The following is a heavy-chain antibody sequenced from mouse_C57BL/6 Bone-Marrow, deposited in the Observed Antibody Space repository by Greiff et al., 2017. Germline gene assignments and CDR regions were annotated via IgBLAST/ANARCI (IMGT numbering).Heavy chain of an antibody. Sequence: VQLKESGPGLVQPSQSLSITCTVSGFSLTSYGVHWVRQPPGKGLEWLGVIWSGGSTDYNAAFISRLSISKDNSKSQVFFKMNSLQADDTAIYYCAKNRGYYGSNYAMDYWGQGTSVTVSS. CDR2: IWSGGST. CDR1: GFSLTSYG. CDR3: AKNRGYYGSNYAMDY. D-gene: IGHD1-1*01. V-gene: IGHV2-4*01. J-gene: IGHJ4*01.